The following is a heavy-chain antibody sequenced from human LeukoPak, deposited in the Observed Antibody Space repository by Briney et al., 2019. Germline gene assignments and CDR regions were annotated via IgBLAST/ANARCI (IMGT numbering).Heavy chain of an antibody. D-gene: IGHD3-16*01. Sequence: SETLSLTCTVSGGSISSSSYYWGWIRQPPGKGLEWIGSIYYSGSTYYNPSLKSRVTISVDTSKNQFSLKLSSVTAADTAVYYCARKCRGPVMTVYYFDYWGQGTLVTVSS. CDR1: GGSISSSSYY. CDR3: ARKCRGPVMTVYYFDY. V-gene: IGHV4-39*07. J-gene: IGHJ4*02. CDR2: IYYSGST.